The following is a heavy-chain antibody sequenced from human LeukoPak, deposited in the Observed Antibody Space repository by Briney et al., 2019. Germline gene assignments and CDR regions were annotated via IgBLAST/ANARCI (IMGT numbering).Heavy chain of an antibody. D-gene: IGHD4-11*01. CDR3: ARHYSSAPYGMDV. V-gene: IGHV4-59*01. CDR1: GGPMSTYY. Sequence: PSETLSLTCTVSGGPMSTYYCSWIRQPPGKALEWIGYIFYSGGTTYNPSLKSRVSISVDTSKNQFSLRLTSVTAADTAVYYCARHYSSAPYGMDVWGQGTTVTVSS. CDR2: IFYSGGT. J-gene: IGHJ6*02.